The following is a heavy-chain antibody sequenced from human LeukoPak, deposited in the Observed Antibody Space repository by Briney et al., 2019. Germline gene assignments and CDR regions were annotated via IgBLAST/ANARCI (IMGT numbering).Heavy chain of an antibody. CDR3: ARQSTGSYYSPIDY. J-gene: IGHJ4*02. CDR1: GYTFTSYG. Sequence: ASVKVSCKASGYTFTSYGISWVRQAPGQGLEWMGWVSTYNGCTKYAQNLQGRVTTTTGTSTSTAYMELRSLRSDDTAMYYCARQSTGSYYSPIDYWGQGTLVTVSS. CDR2: VSTYNGCT. D-gene: IGHD1-26*01. V-gene: IGHV1-18*01.